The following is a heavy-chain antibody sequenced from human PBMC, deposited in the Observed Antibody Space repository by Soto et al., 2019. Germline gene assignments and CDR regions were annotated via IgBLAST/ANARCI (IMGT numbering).Heavy chain of an antibody. Sequence: QVQLQESGPGLVKPSQTLSLTCTVSGGSISSGGYYWSWIRQHPGKGLEWIGYIYYCGRTYYNPSLKSRVTILVDTSKNKFSLKLSSVTAADTAVYYCARFEGGYLYLFDYWGQGTLVTVSS. V-gene: IGHV4-31*03. D-gene: IGHD2-2*02. J-gene: IGHJ4*02. CDR3: ARFEGGYLYLFDY. CDR1: GGSISSGGYY. CDR2: IYYCGRT.